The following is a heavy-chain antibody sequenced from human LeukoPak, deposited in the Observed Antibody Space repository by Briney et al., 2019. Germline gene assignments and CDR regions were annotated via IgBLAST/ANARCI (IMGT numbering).Heavy chain of an antibody. CDR1: GFTFDYYA. V-gene: IGHV3-23*01. CDR2: VTGSGDNT. Sequence: PGGSLRLSCAASGFTFDYYAMSWVRQAPGKGLEWVSAVTGSGDNTYYADSVKGRFTISRDNSKNTLYLQMNSLRAEDTAVYYCARAKGYCGGDCYSIDYWGQGTLVTVSS. J-gene: IGHJ4*02. CDR3: ARAKGYCGGDCYSIDY. D-gene: IGHD2-21*02.